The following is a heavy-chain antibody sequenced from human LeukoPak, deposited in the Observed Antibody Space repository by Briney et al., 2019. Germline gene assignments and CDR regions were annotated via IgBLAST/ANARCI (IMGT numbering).Heavy chain of an antibody. J-gene: IGHJ4*02. CDR3: ARGGSGSYLNFDY. D-gene: IGHD1-26*01. CDR1: GGTFSSYA. CDR2: IIPILGIA. V-gene: IGHV1-69*04. Sequence: SVKVSCKASGGTFSSYAISWVRQAPGQGLEWMGRIIPILGIANYAQKFQGRVTITADKSTSTAYMELSSLRSEDTAVYYCARGGSGSYLNFDYWGQGTLVTVSS.